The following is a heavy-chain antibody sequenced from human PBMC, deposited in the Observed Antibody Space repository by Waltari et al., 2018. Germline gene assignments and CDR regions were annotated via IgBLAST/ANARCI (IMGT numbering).Heavy chain of an antibody. CDR3: ARPLYYDFWSGYYKGGFDY. Sequence: QVQLQQWGAGLLKPSETLSLTCAVYGGSFSGYYWSWIRQPPGKGLEWIGEINHSGSTNYNPSLKSRVTISVDTSKNQFSLKLSSVTAADTAVYYCARPLYYDFWSGYYKGGFDYWGQGTLVTVSS. CDR1: GGSFSGYY. V-gene: IGHV4-34*01. D-gene: IGHD3-3*01. CDR2: INHSGST. J-gene: IGHJ4*02.